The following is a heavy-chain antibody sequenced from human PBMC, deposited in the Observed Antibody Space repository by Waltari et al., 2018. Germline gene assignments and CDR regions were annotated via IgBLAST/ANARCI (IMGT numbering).Heavy chain of an antibody. CDR3: ARGYDFWSGYLNWFDP. CDR2: MNPNSGNT. D-gene: IGHD3-3*01. J-gene: IGHJ5*02. Sequence: QVQLVQSGAEVKKPGASVKVSCKASGYTFTSYDINWVRQATGQGLEWMGWMNPNSGNTGYAQKFQGRVTMTRNTSISTAYMELSSLRSEDTAVYYCARGYDFWSGYLNWFDPWGQGTLVTVSS. V-gene: IGHV1-8*01. CDR1: GYTFTSYD.